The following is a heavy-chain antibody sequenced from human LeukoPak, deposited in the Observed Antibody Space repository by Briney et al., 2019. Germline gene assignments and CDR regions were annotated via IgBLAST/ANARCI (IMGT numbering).Heavy chain of an antibody. CDR3: ARDTYYYGSGSYLPYYYYGMDV. J-gene: IGHJ6*02. CDR1: GYTFTSYG. CDR2: ISAYNGNT. D-gene: IGHD3-10*01. V-gene: IGHV1-18*01. Sequence: ASVKVSCKSSGYTFTSYGISWVRQAPGQGLEWMGWISAYNGNTNYPQKLQGRVTMTTDTSTSTAYMELRSLRSDDTAVYYCARDTYYYGSGSYLPYYYYGMDVWGQGTTVTVSS.